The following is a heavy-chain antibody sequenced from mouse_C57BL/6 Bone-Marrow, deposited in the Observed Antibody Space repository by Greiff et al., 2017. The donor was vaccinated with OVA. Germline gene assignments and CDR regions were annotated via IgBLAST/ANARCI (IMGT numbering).Heavy chain of an antibody. CDR3: TLYVWFAY. CDR2: IDPENGDT. J-gene: IGHJ3*01. D-gene: IGHD2-12*01. CDR1: GFNIKDDY. V-gene: IGHV14-4*01. Sequence: DVKLVESGAELVRPGASVKLSCTASGFNIKDDYMHWVKQRPEQGLEWIGWIDPENGDTEYASKFQGKATITADTSSNTAYLQLSSLTSEDTAVYYCTLYVWFAYWGQGTLVTVSA.